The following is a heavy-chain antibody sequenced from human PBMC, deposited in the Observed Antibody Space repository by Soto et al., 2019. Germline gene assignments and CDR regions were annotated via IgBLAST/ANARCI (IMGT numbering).Heavy chain of an antibody. CDR1: GGTFSSYA. V-gene: IGHV1-69*01. J-gene: IGHJ5*02. CDR2: IIPIFGTA. D-gene: IGHD3-22*01. CDR3: ARSAITMIVVVIPGWYDP. Sequence: QVQLVQSGAEVKKPGSSVKVSCKASGGTFSSYAISWVRQAPGQGLEWMGGIIPIFGTANYAQKFQGRVTITADESASTAYIELSSLRSEDTAVYYCARSAITMIVVVIPGWYDPWGQGTLVTVSS.